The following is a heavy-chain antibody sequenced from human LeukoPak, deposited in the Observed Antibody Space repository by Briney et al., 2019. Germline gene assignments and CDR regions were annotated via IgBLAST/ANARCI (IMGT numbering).Heavy chain of an antibody. D-gene: IGHD5-18*01. Sequence: GGSLRLSCAASGFTFSSYGMHWVRQAPGKGLEWVAFIRYDGSNKYYADSVKGRFTISRDNSKNTLYLQMNSLRAEDTAVYYCAKGDYVDTAMVDYWGQGTLVTVSS. CDR1: GFTFSSYG. CDR3: AKGDYVDTAMVDY. J-gene: IGHJ4*02. CDR2: IRYDGSNK. V-gene: IGHV3-30*02.